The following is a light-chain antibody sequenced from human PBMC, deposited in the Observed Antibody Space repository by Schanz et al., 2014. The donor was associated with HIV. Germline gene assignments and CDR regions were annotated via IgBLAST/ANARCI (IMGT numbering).Light chain of an antibody. CDR3: QQYGSSPRT. CDR2: GAS. V-gene: IGKV3-20*01. Sequence: EILMTQSPATLSVSPGERATLSCRASQSVSSNLAWYQQKPGQAPRLLIYGASTRATGIPGRFSGSGSGTDFTLSISRLEPGDFAVYYCQQYGSSPRTFGQGTKVEIK. J-gene: IGKJ1*01. CDR1: QSVSSN.